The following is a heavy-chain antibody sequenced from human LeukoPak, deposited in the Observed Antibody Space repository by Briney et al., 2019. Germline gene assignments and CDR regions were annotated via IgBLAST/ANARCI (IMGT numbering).Heavy chain of an antibody. D-gene: IGHD1-26*01. V-gene: IGHV3-33*01. CDR1: GFTFSSYG. CDR2: IWYDGSNK. CDR3: ASGGSYYFDY. J-gene: IGHJ4*02. Sequence: PGGSLTLSCAASGFTFSSYGMHWVRQAPGKGLEWVAVIWYDGSNKYYADSVKGRFTISRDNSKNTLYLQMNSLRAEDTAVYYCASGGSYYFDYWGQGTLVTVTS.